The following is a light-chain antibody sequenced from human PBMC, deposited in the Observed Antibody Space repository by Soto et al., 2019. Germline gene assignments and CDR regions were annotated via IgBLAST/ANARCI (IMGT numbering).Light chain of an antibody. CDR2: EVS. CDR3: SSYARSNTLV. Sequence: QSALTQPACVSGSPGQSITISCTGTSSDVGGYNFVSWYQQHPGKAPKLMIYEVSNRPSGVSNRFSGSKSGNTASLTISGLQAEDEADYYCSSYARSNTLVFGTGTKLTVL. J-gene: IGLJ1*01. CDR1: SSDVGGYNF. V-gene: IGLV2-14*01.